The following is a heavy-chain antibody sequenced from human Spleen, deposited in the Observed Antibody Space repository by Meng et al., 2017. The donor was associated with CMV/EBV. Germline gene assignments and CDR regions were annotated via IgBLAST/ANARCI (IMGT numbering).Heavy chain of an antibody. Sequence: GESLKISCAASGFTFSSYSMNWVRQAPGKGLKWVSGLNWNGDSTGYADSVKGRFTISRDNAKNSLYLQMNSLRADDTALYYCARGRRYCGGDCYSPLDYWGQGTLVTVSS. CDR1: GFTFSSYS. CDR3: ARGRRYCGGDCYSPLDY. D-gene: IGHD2-21*01. V-gene: IGHV3-20*04. CDR2: LNWNGDST. J-gene: IGHJ4*02.